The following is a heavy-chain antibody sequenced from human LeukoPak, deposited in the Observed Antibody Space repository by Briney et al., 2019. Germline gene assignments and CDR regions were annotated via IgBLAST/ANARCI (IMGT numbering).Heavy chain of an antibody. CDR3: ARVAAWDSSGYLFDY. Sequence: GGSLRLSCAASGFTFSDYYMSWIRQAPGKGLEWVSYITTRGRTNYVDSVKGRFTISRDNAKNTLYLQMNSLRAEDTAVYYCARVAAWDSSGYLFDYWGQGTLVTVSS. V-gene: IGHV3-11*06. D-gene: IGHD3-22*01. J-gene: IGHJ4*02. CDR2: ITTRGRT. CDR1: GFTFSDYY.